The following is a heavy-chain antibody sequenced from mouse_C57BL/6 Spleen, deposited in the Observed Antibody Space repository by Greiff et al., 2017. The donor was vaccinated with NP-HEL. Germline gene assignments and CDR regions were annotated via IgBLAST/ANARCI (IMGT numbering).Heavy chain of an antibody. D-gene: IGHD1-1*01. CDR3: ARDGITTVVAREFFSY. CDR2: ISYDGSN. Sequence: VQLQQSGPGLVKPSQSLSLTCSVTGYSITSGYYWNWIRQFPGNQLEWMGYISYDGSNNYNPSLKNRISITRDTSKNQFFLKLNSVTTEDTATYYCARDGITTVVAREFFSYWGQGTLVTVSA. V-gene: IGHV3-6*01. J-gene: IGHJ3*01. CDR1: GYSITSGYY.